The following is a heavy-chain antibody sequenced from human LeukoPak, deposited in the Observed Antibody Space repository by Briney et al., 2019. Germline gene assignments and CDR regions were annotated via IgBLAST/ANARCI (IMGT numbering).Heavy chain of an antibody. Sequence: SETLSLTCTVSGYSISNGYYWGWIRQPPGKGLEWIGSIYHSGSTYYNPSLKSRVTISVDTSKNQFSLKLSSVTAADTAVYYCARVTVYGLTGYYGAFDIWGQGTMVTVSS. D-gene: IGHD3-9*01. V-gene: IGHV4-38-2*02. J-gene: IGHJ3*02. CDR1: GYSISNGYY. CDR2: IYHSGST. CDR3: ARVTVYGLTGYYGAFDI.